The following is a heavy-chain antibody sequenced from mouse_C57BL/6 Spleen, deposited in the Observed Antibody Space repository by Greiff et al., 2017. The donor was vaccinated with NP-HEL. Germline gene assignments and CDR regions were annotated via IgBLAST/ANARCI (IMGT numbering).Heavy chain of an antibody. CDR2: INYDGSST. CDR1: GFTFSDYY. Sequence: EVMLVESEGGLVQPGSSMKLSCTASGFTFSDYYMAWVRQVPEKGLEWVANINYDGSSTYYLDSLKSRFIISRDNAKNILYLQMSSLKSEDTATYYCARGVYSNYVLLDYWGQGTTLTVSS. D-gene: IGHD2-5*01. V-gene: IGHV5-16*01. CDR3: ARGVYSNYVLLDY. J-gene: IGHJ2*01.